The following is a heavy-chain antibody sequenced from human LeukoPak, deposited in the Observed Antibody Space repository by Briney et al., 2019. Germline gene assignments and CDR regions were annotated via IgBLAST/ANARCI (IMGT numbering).Heavy chain of an antibody. CDR1: GFTFSSYS. Sequence: GGSLRLSCAASGFTFSSYSMNWVRQAPGKGLEWVSSISSSSSYIYYADSVKGRFTISRDNAKNSLYLQMNSLRAEDTAVYYCARKQQLDRGPFDYWGQGTLVTVSS. J-gene: IGHJ4*02. V-gene: IGHV3-21*01. CDR2: ISSSSSYI. CDR3: ARKQQLDRGPFDY. D-gene: IGHD6-13*01.